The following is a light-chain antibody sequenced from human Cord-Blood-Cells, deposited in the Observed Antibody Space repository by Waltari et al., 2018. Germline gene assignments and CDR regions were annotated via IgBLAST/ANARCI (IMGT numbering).Light chain of an antibody. CDR1: NLGEQY. J-gene: IGLJ2*01. CDR3: QAWDSSTVV. V-gene: IGLV3-1*01. CDR2: QDS. Sequence: SYELTQPPSVSVSPAQTASITCYGDNLGEQYACWYQHKPGQSPVLVIYQDSKRPPGIRDRFSGSNSGNTATLTISGTQAMDEADYYCQAWDSSTVVFGGGTKLTVL.